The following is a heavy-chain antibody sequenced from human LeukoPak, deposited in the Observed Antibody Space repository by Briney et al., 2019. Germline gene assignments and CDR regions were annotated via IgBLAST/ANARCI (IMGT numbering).Heavy chain of an antibody. CDR3: ARDVGGEWLLLSNWFDP. J-gene: IGHJ5*02. V-gene: IGHV1-2*02. Sequence: ASVKVSCKASGYTFTNYNINWVRQAPGQGLEWMGWINPNSGGANYAQKFQGRVTMTRDTSISTAYMELSRLRSDDTAVYYCARDVGGEWLLLSNWFDPWGQGTLVTVSS. CDR1: GYTFTNYN. D-gene: IGHD3-3*01. CDR2: INPNSGGA.